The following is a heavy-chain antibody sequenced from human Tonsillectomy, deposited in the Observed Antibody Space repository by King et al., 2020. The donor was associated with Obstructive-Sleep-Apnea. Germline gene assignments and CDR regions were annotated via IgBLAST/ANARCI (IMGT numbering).Heavy chain of an antibody. J-gene: IGHJ4*02. CDR3: VRAGGFF. CDR2: IYSSGST. Sequence: QLQESGPGLVKPSETLSLTCTVSGGSISSSIYYWGWIRQPPGKGLEWIGSIYSSGSTTYNSSLKSRVIMSVDTSKNQFSLKLRSVTAADTAVYYCVRAGGFFWGKGTLVTVSS. D-gene: IGHD3-10*01. V-gene: IGHV4-39*07. CDR1: GGSISSSIYY.